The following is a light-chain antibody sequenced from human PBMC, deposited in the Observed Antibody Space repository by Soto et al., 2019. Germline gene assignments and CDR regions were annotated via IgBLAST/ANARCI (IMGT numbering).Light chain of an antibody. Sequence: EIVMTQSPATLSVSPGERATLSCRASQTASINLAWYQQKPGQTPRLLIYSASTRATGIPARFSGSGSGTEFNLTISSLQSEDFAVYYCQQYNSWPPAYTFGQGTKLEIK. CDR3: QQYNSWPPAYT. J-gene: IGKJ2*01. V-gene: IGKV3-15*01. CDR1: QTASIN. CDR2: SAS.